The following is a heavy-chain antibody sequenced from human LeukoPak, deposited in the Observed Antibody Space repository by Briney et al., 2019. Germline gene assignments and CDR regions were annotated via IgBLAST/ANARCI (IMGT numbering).Heavy chain of an antibody. CDR2: ISGSGGST. V-gene: IGHV3-23*01. CDR1: GFTFSSFA. J-gene: IGHJ4*02. Sequence: GGSLSLSCAAPGFTFSSFAMGWVAQAPGKGLEGVSAISGSGGSTYYADSVKGRFTISRDNSKNTLYLQMSSLRAEDTAVYYCARRGPGYGSPFDYWGQGTLVTVSS. D-gene: IGHD3-10*01. CDR3: ARRGPGYGSPFDY.